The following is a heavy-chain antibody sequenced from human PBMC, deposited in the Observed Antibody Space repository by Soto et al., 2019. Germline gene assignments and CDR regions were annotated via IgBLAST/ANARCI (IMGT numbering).Heavy chain of an antibody. CDR2: INAGNGNT. CDR3: AISHPVWFGDPADNDNWFDP. J-gene: IGHJ5*02. D-gene: IGHD3-10*01. Sequence: QVQLVQSGAEVKKPGASVKVSCKASRYTFTSYAMHWVRQAPGQRLEWMGWINAGNGNTKYSQKFQGRVTITRDTSASTAYMELSSLRSEDTAVYYCAISHPVWFGDPADNDNWFDPWGQGTLVTVSS. CDR1: RYTFTSYA. V-gene: IGHV1-3*01.